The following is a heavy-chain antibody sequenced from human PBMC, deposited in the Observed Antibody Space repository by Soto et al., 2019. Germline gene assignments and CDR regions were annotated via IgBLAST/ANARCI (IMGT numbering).Heavy chain of an antibody. CDR3: ARHRCTICVCLDRVWFYP. Sequence: SETLSLTCTVSGGSISSSSYYWGWIRQPPGKGLEWIGSIYYSGSTYYNPSLKSRVTISVDTSKNQFSLKLSSVTAADTAVYYCARHRCTICVCLDRVWFYPCGQGTLVTVSS. J-gene: IGHJ5*02. V-gene: IGHV4-39*01. D-gene: IGHD2-8*01. CDR2: IYYSGST. CDR1: GGSISSSSYY.